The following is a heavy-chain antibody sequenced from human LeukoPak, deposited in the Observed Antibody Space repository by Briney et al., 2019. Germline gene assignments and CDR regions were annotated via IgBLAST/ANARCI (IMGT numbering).Heavy chain of an antibody. CDR3: ARGSQMYSSSWFDP. D-gene: IGHD6-13*01. V-gene: IGHV1-69*06. CDR1: GGTFSSYA. Sequence: SVKVSCKASGGTFSSYAISWVRQAPGQGLEWMGVIIPIFGTANYAQKFQGRVTITADKSTSTAYMELSSLRSEDTAVYYCARGSQMYSSSWFDPWGQGTLVTVSS. J-gene: IGHJ5*02. CDR2: IIPIFGTA.